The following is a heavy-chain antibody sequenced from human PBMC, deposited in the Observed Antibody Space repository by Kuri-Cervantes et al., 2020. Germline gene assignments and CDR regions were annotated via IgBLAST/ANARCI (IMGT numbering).Heavy chain of an antibody. Sequence: GESLKISCAASGFTFSSYAMSWVRQAPGKGLEWVANIKQDGSEKYYVDSVKGRFTISRDNAKNSLYLQTNSLRAEDTAVYYCATEHRLLWFGELSRYYYYGMDVWGQGTTVTVSS. V-gene: IGHV3-7*01. J-gene: IGHJ6*02. CDR3: ATEHRLLWFGELSRYYYYGMDV. CDR2: IKQDGSEK. D-gene: IGHD3-10*01. CDR1: GFTFSSYA.